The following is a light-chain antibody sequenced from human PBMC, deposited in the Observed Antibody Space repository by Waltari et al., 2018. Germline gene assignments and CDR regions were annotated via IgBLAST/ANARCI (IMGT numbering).Light chain of an antibody. Sequence: QAALTQPRSVSGSPGQSVTISCTGTSSDIGGYNYVSWYQQHPGTAPKLMIYEVSKRPPGVSDRFSGSKSGNTASLTISGLQAEDEADYYCSSYAGSNTLVFGGGTRLTVL. CDR3: SSYAGSNTLV. CDR1: SSDIGGYNY. CDR2: EVS. V-gene: IGLV2-11*01. J-gene: IGLJ2*01.